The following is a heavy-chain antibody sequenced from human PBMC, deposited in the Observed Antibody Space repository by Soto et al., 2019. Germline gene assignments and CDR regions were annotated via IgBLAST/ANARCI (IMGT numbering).Heavy chain of an antibody. Sequence: PGGSLRLSCAASGFTFDDYAMHWVRQAPGKGLEWVSGISWNSGSIGYADSVKGRFTISRDNAKNSLYLQMNSLRAEDTALYYCAKGNSGCYQYYFDYWGQGTLVTVSS. CDR2: ISWNSGSI. CDR1: GFTFDDYA. J-gene: IGHJ4*02. V-gene: IGHV3-9*01. CDR3: AKGNSGCYQYYFDY. D-gene: IGHD1-26*01.